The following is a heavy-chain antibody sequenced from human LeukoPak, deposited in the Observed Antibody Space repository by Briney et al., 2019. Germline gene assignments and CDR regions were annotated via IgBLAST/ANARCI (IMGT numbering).Heavy chain of an antibody. CDR2: IDDSGST. D-gene: IGHD1-1*01. V-gene: IGHV4-39*01. CDR3: ARQGYVGYYYYYMDV. Sequence: SETLSLTCTVSGGSISSSTFYWCWIRQPPGKGLEGIGSIDDSGSTYYNPSIKSRVTISVDTSKNQFSLKLSSVTAADTAVYYCARQGYVGYYYYYMDVWGKGTTVTISS. CDR1: GGSISSSTFY. J-gene: IGHJ6*03.